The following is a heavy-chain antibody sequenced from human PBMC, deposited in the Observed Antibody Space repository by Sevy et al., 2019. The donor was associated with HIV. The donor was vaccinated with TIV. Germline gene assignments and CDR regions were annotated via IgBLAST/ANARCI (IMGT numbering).Heavy chain of an antibody. V-gene: IGHV3-53*01. CDR1: GFTVSSKY. D-gene: IGHD1-26*01. CDR3: ATTSTPLYYYALDV. CDR2: IYSDEYT. Sequence: GGCLRLSCAASGFTVSSKYMSWVRQAPGKGLEWVSVIYSDEYTYYEDSVKGRFTISRDISTNTLNLEMNNLRAEDTAIYYCATTSTPLYYYALDVWGQGTTVTVSS. J-gene: IGHJ6*02.